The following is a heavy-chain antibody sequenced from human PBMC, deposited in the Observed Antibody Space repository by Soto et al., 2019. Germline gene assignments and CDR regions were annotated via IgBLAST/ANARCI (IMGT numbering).Heavy chain of an antibody. CDR3: ASSSLCSGGSCYLDAFDI. CDR1: GYTFTSYG. Sequence: ASVKVSCKASGYTFTSYGISWVRQAPGQGLEWMVWISAYNGNTNYAQKLQGRVTMTTDTSTSTAYMELRSLRSDDTAVYYCASSSLCSGGSCYLDAFDIWGQGTMVTVSS. V-gene: IGHV1-18*01. CDR2: ISAYNGNT. D-gene: IGHD2-15*01. J-gene: IGHJ3*02.